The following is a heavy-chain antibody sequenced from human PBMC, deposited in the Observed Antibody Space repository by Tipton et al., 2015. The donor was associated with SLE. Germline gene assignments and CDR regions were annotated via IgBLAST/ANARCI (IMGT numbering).Heavy chain of an antibody. CDR3: ASGRAVAGGDYFDF. V-gene: IGHV4-59*01. J-gene: IGHJ4*02. CDR1: GGSFSGYY. Sequence: TLSLTCTVYGGSFSGYYWSWIRQPPGKGLEWIGDIYYSGSTNYNPSLKSRVTISVDTSKNQFSLKLSSVTAADTAVYYCASGRAVAGGDYFDFWGQGTLVTVSS. CDR2: IYYSGST. D-gene: IGHD6-19*01.